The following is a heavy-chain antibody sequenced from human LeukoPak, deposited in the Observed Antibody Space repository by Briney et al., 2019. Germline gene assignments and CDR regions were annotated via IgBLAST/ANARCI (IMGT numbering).Heavy chain of an antibody. CDR1: GFTFSDYT. J-gene: IGHJ5*02. Sequence: GGSLRLSCAASGFTFSDYTMTWVRQAPGKGLEWISYIDISSSSTYYADSVEGRFTISRDNAKNSLYLQMSSLRAEDTALYYCARGPPLFDPWGQGTLVTVSS. CDR3: ARGPPLFDP. CDR2: IDISSSST. V-gene: IGHV3-48*01.